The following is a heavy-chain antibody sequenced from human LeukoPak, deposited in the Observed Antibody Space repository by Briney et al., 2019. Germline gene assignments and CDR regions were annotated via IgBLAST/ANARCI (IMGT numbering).Heavy chain of an antibody. CDR3: AKRRAVAGVRYYFDY. CDR2: ISGSGGNT. V-gene: IGHV3-23*01. Sequence: GGSLRLSCVVSGFTFSSYTMSWVRQAPGKGLEWVSVISGSGGNTYYADSVKGRFTISRDNSKNMVFLQINSLRADDTAVYFCAKRRAVAGVRYYFDYWGQGTLVTVSS. J-gene: IGHJ4*02. D-gene: IGHD6-19*01. CDR1: GFTFSSYT.